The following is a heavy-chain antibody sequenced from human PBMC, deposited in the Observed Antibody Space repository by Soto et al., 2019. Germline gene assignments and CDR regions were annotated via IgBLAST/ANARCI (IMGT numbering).Heavy chain of an antibody. J-gene: IGHJ4*02. D-gene: IGHD5-12*01. CDR3: ARDRVGMATIAYFDY. Sequence: SVKVSCKASGGTFSSYAISWVRQAPGQGLEWMGGIIPIFGTANYAQKFQDRVTITADESKNTLYLQMNSLRAEDTAVYYCARDRVGMATIAYFDYWGQGTLVTVSS. CDR2: IIPIFGTA. V-gene: IGHV1-69*13. CDR1: GGTFSSYA.